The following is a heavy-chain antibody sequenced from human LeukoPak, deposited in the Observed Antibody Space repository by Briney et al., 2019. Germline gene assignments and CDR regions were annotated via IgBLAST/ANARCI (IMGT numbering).Heavy chain of an antibody. D-gene: IGHD5-24*01. CDR1: GGSISSHY. J-gene: IGHJ4*02. CDR3: ARVERRDGYNLDY. V-gene: IGHV4-59*11. CDR2: IYYSGST. Sequence: SETLSLTSTVSGGSISSHYWSWIRQPPGKGLEWIGYIYYSGSTNYNPSLKSRVTISVDTSKNQFSLKLSSVTAADTAVYYCARVERRDGYNLDYWGQGTLVTVSS.